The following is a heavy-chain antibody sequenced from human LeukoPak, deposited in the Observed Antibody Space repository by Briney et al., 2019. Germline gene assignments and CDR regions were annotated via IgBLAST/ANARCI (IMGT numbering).Heavy chain of an antibody. CDR1: GFTFSNYG. D-gene: IGHD3-22*01. J-gene: IGHJ4*02. CDR2: ISYDGSNK. V-gene: IGHV3-30*03. Sequence: PGKSLRLSCAASGFTFSNYGMHWVRQAPGKGLEWVAVISYDGSNKYYRDSVKGRFTISRDNSKNTHYLQMNSLRAEDTAVYYCARSGYFLKMRPGYFDSWGQGTLVTVSS. CDR3: ARSGYFLKMRPGYFDS.